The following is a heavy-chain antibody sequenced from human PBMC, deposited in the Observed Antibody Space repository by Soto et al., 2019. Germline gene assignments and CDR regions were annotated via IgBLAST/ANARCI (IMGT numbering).Heavy chain of an antibody. D-gene: IGHD4-4*01. CDR3: ARLGDYSNSGWFDP. CDR1: GGSISSSSYY. J-gene: IGHJ5*02. CDR2: IYYSGST. Sequence: QLQLQESGPGLVKPSETLSLTCTVSGGSISSSSYYWGWIRQPPGKGLEWIGSIYYSGSTYCNPSLKSRVTISVDTSKNQFSLKLSSVTAADTAVYYCARLGDYSNSGWFDPWGQGTLVTVSS. V-gene: IGHV4-39*01.